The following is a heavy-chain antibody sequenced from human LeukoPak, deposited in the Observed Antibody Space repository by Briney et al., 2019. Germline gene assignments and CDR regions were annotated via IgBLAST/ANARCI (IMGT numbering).Heavy chain of an antibody. Sequence: SETLSLTCAVYGGSIRGNYWGWIRQPPGKGLQWIGEVNHSGSTNYNPSLKSRVTISVDTSKNQFSLKLSSVTAADTAVYYCSTSGARINWFDPWGQGTLVTVSS. CDR1: GGSIRGNY. CDR3: STSGARINWFDP. J-gene: IGHJ5*02. V-gene: IGHV4-34*01. D-gene: IGHD3-10*01. CDR2: VNHSGST.